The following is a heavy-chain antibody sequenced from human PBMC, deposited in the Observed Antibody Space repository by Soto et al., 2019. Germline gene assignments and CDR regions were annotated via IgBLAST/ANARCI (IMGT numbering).Heavy chain of an antibody. CDR3: ATVRAGSPSPYYYCYGMAV. CDR1: GGTFSSYA. CDR2: TTPIFGTA. J-gene: IGHJ6*04. V-gene: IGHV1-69*01. Sequence: QVQLVQSGAEVKKPGSSVKVSCQASGGTFSSYAITSERQAPGQWLEWMGGTTPIFGTANYAQKFQGRVTITADESTITAYMALSSLRAEDTAVYYCATVRAGSPSPYYYCYGMAVRGKGNTVTVS.